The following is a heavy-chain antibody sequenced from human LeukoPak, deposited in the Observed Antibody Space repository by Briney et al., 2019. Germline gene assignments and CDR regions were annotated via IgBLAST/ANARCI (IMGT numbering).Heavy chain of an antibody. J-gene: IGHJ4*02. V-gene: IGHV3-7*01. Sequence: GSLRLSCAASGFTFSSSWMSWVRQAPGKGLEWVANIKPDGSEKFHVDSVKGRFTISRDNSKSSLSLRMNSLRAEDTAVYYCARYGLTAALDFWGQGTLVTVSS. CDR1: GFTFSSSW. CDR3: ARYGLTAALDF. D-gene: IGHD2-21*02. CDR2: IKPDGSEK.